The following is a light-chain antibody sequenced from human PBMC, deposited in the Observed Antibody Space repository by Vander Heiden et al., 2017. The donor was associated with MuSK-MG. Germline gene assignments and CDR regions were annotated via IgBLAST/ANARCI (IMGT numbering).Light chain of an antibody. J-gene: IGKJ1*01. CDR3: QQWCSSPPVST. CDR2: GAS. Sequence: EIVLTQSPSTRSLSPGERATLPCRAIQSLSSTYLAWYKPKSCQAPRLIIFGASSRATGITDRFTARAPRTAFTLTISRRVPKVFAVYYSQQWCSSPPVSTFGQGTKL. V-gene: IGKV3-20*01. CDR1: QSLSSTY.